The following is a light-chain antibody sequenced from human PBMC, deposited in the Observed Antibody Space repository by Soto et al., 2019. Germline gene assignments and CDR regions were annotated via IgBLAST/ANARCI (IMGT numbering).Light chain of an antibody. CDR2: GNI. CDR3: QSYDSSLSGSKV. V-gene: IGLV1-40*01. J-gene: IGLJ3*02. CDR1: NSKIGAGND. Sequence: QSVLTQPPSVSGAPGQRVSISCTGSNSKIGAGNDVHWYQQLPGTAPKLLIYGNINRPSGVPDRFSGSKSGASAFLVITGLQAEDEADYYCQSYDSSLSGSKVFGGGTKLTVL.